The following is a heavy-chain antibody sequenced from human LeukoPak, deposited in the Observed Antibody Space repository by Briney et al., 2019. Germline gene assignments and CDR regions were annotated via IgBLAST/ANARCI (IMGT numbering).Heavy chain of an antibody. V-gene: IGHV3-21*01. CDR3: AREGEGSSGWDDRARTPRVAFDI. J-gene: IGHJ3*02. CDR1: GFTFSSYS. CDR2: ISSSSSYI. Sequence: GGSLRLSCAASGFTFSSYSMNWVRQAPGKGLEWVSSISSSSSYIYYADSVKGRFTTSRDNAKNSLYLQMNSLRAEDTAVYYCAREGEGSSGWDDRARTPRVAFDIWGQGTMVTVSS. D-gene: IGHD6-19*01.